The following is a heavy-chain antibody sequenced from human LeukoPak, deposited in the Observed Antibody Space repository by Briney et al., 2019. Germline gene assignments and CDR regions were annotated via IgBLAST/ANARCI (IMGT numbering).Heavy chain of an antibody. Sequence: GGSLRLSCAASGFTFRYFGMHWVRQAPGKGLEWVAFVRNDGSKDYYPDPVKGRFTISRDNSRTTLYLQMHSLRIEDTAVYYCVKGGSSSHNWFDPWGQGILVTVSS. CDR2: VRNDGSKD. V-gene: IGHV3-30*02. D-gene: IGHD6-13*01. CDR1: GFTFRYFG. CDR3: VKGGSSSHNWFDP. J-gene: IGHJ5*02.